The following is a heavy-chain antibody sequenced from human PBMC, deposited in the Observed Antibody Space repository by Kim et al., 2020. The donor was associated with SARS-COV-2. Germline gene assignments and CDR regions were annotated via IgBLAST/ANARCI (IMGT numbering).Heavy chain of an antibody. Sequence: ASVKVSCKASGYTFTGYYMHWVRQAPGQGLEWMGWINPNSGGTNYAQKFQGWVTMTRDTSISTAYMELSRLRSDDTAVYYCAREGLMVRGHPYYYYGMDVWGQGTTVTVSS. CDR2: INPNSGGT. V-gene: IGHV1-2*04. J-gene: IGHJ6*02. CDR3: AREGLMVRGHPYYYYGMDV. CDR1: GYTFTGYY. D-gene: IGHD3-10*01.